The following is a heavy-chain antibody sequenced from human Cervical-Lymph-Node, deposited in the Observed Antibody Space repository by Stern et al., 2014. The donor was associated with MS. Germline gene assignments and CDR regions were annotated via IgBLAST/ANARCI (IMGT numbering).Heavy chain of an antibody. V-gene: IGHV4-30-2*01. Sequence: QLQLQESGSGLVKPSQTLSLTCAVSGGSISSGGYSWSWIRQPPGKGLEWIGYIYHSGSTYYNPSLKRRVTLSVDRSNNQFSLKLSSVTAADTAVYYCARSSTVTPNAFDIWGQGTMVTVSS. D-gene: IGHD4-17*01. CDR2: IYHSGST. CDR1: GGSISSGGYS. J-gene: IGHJ3*02. CDR3: ARSSTVTPNAFDI.